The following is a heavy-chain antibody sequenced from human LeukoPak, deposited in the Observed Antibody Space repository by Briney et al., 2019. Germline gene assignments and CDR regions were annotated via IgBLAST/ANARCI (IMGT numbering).Heavy chain of an antibody. J-gene: IGHJ6*02. CDR2: ISGSGGGT. CDR3: AKGPYTSSWVYYGMDV. CDR1: GFTFSYYA. D-gene: IGHD6-13*01. Sequence: GGSLRLSCAASGFTFSYYAMSWVRQAPGKGLEWVSGISGSGGGTYYADSVKGRFTISRDNSKNTLYLQMNSLRAEDTAVYYCAKGPYTSSWVYYGMDVWGQGTTVTVSS. V-gene: IGHV3-23*01.